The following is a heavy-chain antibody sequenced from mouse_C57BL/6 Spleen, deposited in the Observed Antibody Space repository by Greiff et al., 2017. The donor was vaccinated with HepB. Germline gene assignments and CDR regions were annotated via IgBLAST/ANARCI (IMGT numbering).Heavy chain of an antibody. J-gene: IGHJ1*03. CDR2: ISYDGSN. V-gene: IGHV3-6*01. Sequence: DVQLQESGPGLVKPSQSLSLTCSVTGYSITSGYYWNWIRQFPGNKLEWMGYISYDGSNNYNPSLKNRISITRDTSKNQFFLKLNSVTTEDTATYYCARDMNGDWYFDVWGTGTTVTVSS. CDR3: ARDMNGDWYFDV. D-gene: IGHD2-3*01. CDR1: GYSITSGYY.